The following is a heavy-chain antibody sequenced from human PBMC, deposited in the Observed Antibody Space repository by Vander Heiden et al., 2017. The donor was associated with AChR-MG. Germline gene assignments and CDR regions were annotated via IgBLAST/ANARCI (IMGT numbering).Heavy chain of an antibody. J-gene: IGHJ6*02. CDR2: MNPSSGNT. D-gene: IGHD5-12*01. CDR1: GYTFTNYD. Sequence: QVQLVQSGIEVKRPGASVKVSCKASGYTFTNYDINWVRQATGQGPEWMGWMNPSSGNTAYSQKFQGRVTMTRNTSISSAYMELSSLTSDDTAIYYCARGRYSSYDYYYYGMDVWGQGTTVTVSS. V-gene: IGHV1-8*01. CDR3: ARGRYSSYDYYYYGMDV.